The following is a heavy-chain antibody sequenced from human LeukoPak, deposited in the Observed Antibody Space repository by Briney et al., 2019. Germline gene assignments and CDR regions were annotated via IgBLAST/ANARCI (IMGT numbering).Heavy chain of an antibody. V-gene: IGHV1-24*01. Sequence: ASVKVSCKVSGYTLTELSMHWVRQAPGKGLEWMGGFDPEDGETIYAQKFQGRVTMTEDTSTDTAYMELSSLRSEDTAVYYCARDSTYYYGSGSYSRGRSYYYYYMDVWGKGTTVTISS. CDR2: FDPEDGET. D-gene: IGHD3-10*01. J-gene: IGHJ6*03. CDR3: ARDSTYYYGSGSYSRGRSYYYYYMDV. CDR1: GYTLTELS.